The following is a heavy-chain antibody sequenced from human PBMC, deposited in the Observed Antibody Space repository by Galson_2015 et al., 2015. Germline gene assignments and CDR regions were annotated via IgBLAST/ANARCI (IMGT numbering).Heavy chain of an antibody. Sequence: SLRLSCAASGFTFSSYTINWVRHAPGKGLEWVSYITSSGTLYYADSVKGRFTISRDNAKNSLYLQMNSLRADDAAVYYCARVANGHNNGWFDLWGRGTLVTVSS. D-gene: IGHD6-19*01. V-gene: IGHV3-48*01. CDR2: ITSSGTL. J-gene: IGHJ2*01. CDR1: GFTFSSYT. CDR3: ARVANGHNNGWFDL.